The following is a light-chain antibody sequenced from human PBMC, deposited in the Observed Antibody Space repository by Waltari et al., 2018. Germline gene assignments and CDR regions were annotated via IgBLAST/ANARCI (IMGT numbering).Light chain of an antibody. J-gene: IGKJ2*01. CDR3: QQYGSSPYT. CDR2: GAS. V-gene: IGKV3-20*01. CDR1: QSVSGSS. Sequence: EIVLTQSPGTLSLSPGERATLSCRASQSVSGSSLAWYQQIPGQAPRLLSFGASGRATGIPDRFSGSGSGTDFTLSISRLEPEDFAVYYCQQYGSSPYTFGQGTKLEIK.